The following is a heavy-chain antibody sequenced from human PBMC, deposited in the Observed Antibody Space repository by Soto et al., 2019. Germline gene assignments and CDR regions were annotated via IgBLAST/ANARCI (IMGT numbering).Heavy chain of an antibody. V-gene: IGHV4-59*01. D-gene: IGHD4-4*01. Sequence: QVQLQESGPGLVKPSETLSLTCTVSGGSISSYYWSWIRQPPGKGLEWIGYIYYSGSTNYNPSLKSRLTISTDTSQNQFSLELRSVTAADTAVYYCARGQGLQGPYYFDYWGQGTLVTVSS. CDR3: ARGQGLQGPYYFDY. CDR1: GGSISSYY. J-gene: IGHJ4*02. CDR2: IYYSGST.